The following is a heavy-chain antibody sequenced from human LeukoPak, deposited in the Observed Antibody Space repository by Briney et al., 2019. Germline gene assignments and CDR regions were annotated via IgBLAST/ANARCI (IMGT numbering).Heavy chain of an antibody. CDR3: AREDCCGGSCYSLSLTPVFHVFDI. Sequence: GASVKVSCKASGYTFTNYGISWVRHAPGQGLEWMGWITAYNSNTYYAQKLQGRVSMTTDTSTSTAYMNLRSLISDDTAVYYCAREDCCGGSCYSLSLTPVFHVFDIWGQGTMVTVSS. CDR2: ITAYNSNT. V-gene: IGHV1-18*01. D-gene: IGHD2-15*01. CDR1: GYTFTNYG. J-gene: IGHJ3*02.